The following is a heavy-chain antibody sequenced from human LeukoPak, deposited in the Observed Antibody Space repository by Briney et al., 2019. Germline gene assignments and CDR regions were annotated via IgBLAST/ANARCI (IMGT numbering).Heavy chain of an antibody. CDR1: GYTFTSYD. D-gene: IGHD3-3*01. CDR2: MNPNSGNT. CDR3: ARAVRRPYTIIGVVTLPPDNWFDP. V-gene: IGHV1-8*01. J-gene: IGHJ5*02. Sequence: ASVKVSCKASGYTFTSYDINWVRQATGQGLEWMGWMNPNSGNTGYAQKFQGRVTMTRNTSISTAYMELSSLRSEDTAVYYCARAVRRPYTIIGVVTLPPDNWFDPWGQGTLVTVSS.